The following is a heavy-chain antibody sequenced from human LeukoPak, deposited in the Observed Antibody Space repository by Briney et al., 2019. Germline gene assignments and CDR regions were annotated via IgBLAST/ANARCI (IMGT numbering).Heavy chain of an antibody. CDR1: GFTFSSYA. D-gene: IGHD3-16*02. V-gene: IGHV3-23*01. Sequence: GGSLRLSCAASGFTFSSYAMSWVRQAPGKGLEWVSAISGSGGSTYYADSVKGRSTISRDNAENTLYLQMNSLRAEDTAVYYCARGTAGYHSSYFDYWGQGTLVTVSS. CDR3: ARGTAGYHSSYFDY. J-gene: IGHJ4*02. CDR2: ISGSGGST.